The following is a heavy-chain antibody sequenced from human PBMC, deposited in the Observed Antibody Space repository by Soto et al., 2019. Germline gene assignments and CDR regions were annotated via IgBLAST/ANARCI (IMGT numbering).Heavy chain of an antibody. V-gene: IGHV3-48*01. Sequence: PGGSLRLSCAASGFTFSSYSMNWVRQAPGKGLEWVSYISSSSSTIYYADSVKGRFTISRDNAKNSLYLQMNSLRAEDTAVYYCARGRMDSSFVYWGQGTLVTVSS. CDR3: ARGRMDSSFVY. J-gene: IGHJ4*02. CDR1: GFTFSSYS. D-gene: IGHD6-13*01. CDR2: ISSSSSTI.